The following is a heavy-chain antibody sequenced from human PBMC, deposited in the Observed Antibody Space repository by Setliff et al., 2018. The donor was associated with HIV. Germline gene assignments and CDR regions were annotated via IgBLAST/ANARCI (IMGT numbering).Heavy chain of an antibody. CDR2: INPNSGDT. J-gene: IGHJ3*02. D-gene: IGHD2-15*01. CDR1: GYTFTGYY. V-gene: IGHV1-2*06. Sequence: ASVKVSCKASGYTFTGYYINWVRRAPGQGLEWMGRINPNSGDTNYTQGFQGRVTMTRDRSINTAYLELSSLKSDDTAVYYCARDKDGFDIWGQGTMVT. CDR3: ARDKDGFDI.